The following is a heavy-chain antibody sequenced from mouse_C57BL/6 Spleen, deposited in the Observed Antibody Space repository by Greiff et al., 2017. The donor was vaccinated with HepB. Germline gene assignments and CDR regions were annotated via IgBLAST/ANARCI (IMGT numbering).Heavy chain of an antibody. Sequence: EVQGVESGGGLVQPGGSMKLSCAASGFTFSDAWMDWVRQSPEKGLEWVAEIRNKANNHATYYAESVKGRFTISRDDSKSSVYLQMNSLRAEDTGIYYCTSITTVGDFDYWGQGTTLTVSS. D-gene: IGHD1-1*01. CDR2: IRNKANNHAT. V-gene: IGHV6-6*01. J-gene: IGHJ2*01. CDR1: GFTFSDAW. CDR3: TSITTVGDFDY.